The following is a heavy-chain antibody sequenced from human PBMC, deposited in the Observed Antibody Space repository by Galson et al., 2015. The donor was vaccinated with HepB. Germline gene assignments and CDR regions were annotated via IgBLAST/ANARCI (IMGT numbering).Heavy chain of an antibody. J-gene: IGHJ5*02. CDR2: IYWDDDK. D-gene: IGHD4-17*01. CDR1: GFSLSTSGVG. Sequence: PALVKPTQTLTLTCTFSGFSLSTSGVGVGWIRQPPGKALEWLALIYWDDDKRYSPPLKSRLTITKDTSKNQVALTMTNMDPVDTATYYCAHSSIRDSGLDWFDPCGQGTLVTVSP. CDR3: AHSSIRDSGLDWFDP. V-gene: IGHV2-5*02.